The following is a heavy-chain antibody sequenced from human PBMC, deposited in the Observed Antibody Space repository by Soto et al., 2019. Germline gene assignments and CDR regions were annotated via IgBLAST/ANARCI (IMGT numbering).Heavy chain of an antibody. CDR1: GFTFSSYA. D-gene: IGHD4-17*01. CDR3: ARDFRPPYGVRYFDY. J-gene: IGHJ4*02. CDR2: ISSSSSYI. V-gene: IGHV3-21*04. Sequence: GGSLRLSCAASGFTFSSYAMSWVRQAPGKGLEWVSSISSSSSYIYYADSVKGRFTISRHNSKNTLYLLMNSLRAEDTAVYYCARDFRPPYGVRYFDYWGQGTLVTVSS.